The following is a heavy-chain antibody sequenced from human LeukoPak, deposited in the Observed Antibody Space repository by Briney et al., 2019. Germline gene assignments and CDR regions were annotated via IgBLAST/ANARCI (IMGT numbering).Heavy chain of an antibody. J-gene: IGHJ4*02. Sequence: SETLSLTCTVSGGSISSSSYYWGWIRQPPGKGLEWIGSIYYSGSTYYNPSLKSRVTMSVDTSKNQFSLKLSSVTAADTAVYYCARSDGKRQQWLVGRNDYYFDYWGQGTLVTVSS. CDR2: IYYSGST. D-gene: IGHD6-19*01. V-gene: IGHV4-39*01. CDR1: GGSISSSSYY. CDR3: ARSDGKRQQWLVGRNDYYFDY.